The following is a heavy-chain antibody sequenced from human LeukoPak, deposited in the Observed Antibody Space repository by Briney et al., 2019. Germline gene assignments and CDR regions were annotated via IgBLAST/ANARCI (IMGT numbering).Heavy chain of an antibody. D-gene: IGHD1-26*01. Sequence: GGSLRLSCAASGFTFSSYEMNWVRQAPGKGLEWVSYIGSSGTIIYYADSVKGRFTISRDNAKNLVYLQMNSLRVEDTAIYYCARDGYSGTPFDYWGQGTLVTVS. V-gene: IGHV3-48*03. J-gene: IGHJ4*02. CDR3: ARDGYSGTPFDY. CDR2: IGSSGTII. CDR1: GFTFSSYE.